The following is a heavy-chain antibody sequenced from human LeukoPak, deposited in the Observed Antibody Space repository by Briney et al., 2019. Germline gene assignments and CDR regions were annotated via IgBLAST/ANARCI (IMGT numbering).Heavy chain of an antibody. CDR1: GFTLSSYN. D-gene: IGHD2-2*01. CDR2: ISSSSIYI. CDR3: AREPGYCSSTSCSNWFDP. Sequence: GGSLRLSCAASGFTLSSYNMKWVRQAPGRGLEWVSSISSSSIYIYYADSVKGRFTISRDNAKNSLYLQMNSLRAEDTAVYYCAREPGYCSSTSCSNWFDPWGQGTLVTVSS. J-gene: IGHJ5*02. V-gene: IGHV3-21*01.